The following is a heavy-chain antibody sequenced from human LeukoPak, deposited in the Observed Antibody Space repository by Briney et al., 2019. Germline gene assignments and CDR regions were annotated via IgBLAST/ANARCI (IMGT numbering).Heavy chain of an antibody. CDR1: GGSISRGVYY. CDR3: ARVRGSYRGGLGYFDY. J-gene: IGHJ4*02. D-gene: IGHD1-26*01. V-gene: IGHV4-61*02. CDR2: IYISGST. Sequence: PSETLSLTCTVSGGSISRGVYYWSWIRQPAGKGLEWIGRIYISGSTNYNPSLKSRVTISVDTSKNQFSLKLSSVTAADTAVYYCARVRGSYRGGLGYFDYWGQGTLVTVSS.